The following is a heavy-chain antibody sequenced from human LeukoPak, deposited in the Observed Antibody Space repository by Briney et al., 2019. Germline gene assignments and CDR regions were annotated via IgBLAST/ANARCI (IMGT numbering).Heavy chain of an antibody. D-gene: IGHD4/OR15-4a*01. J-gene: IGHJ4*02. CDR1: GASFSSYA. Sequence: SVKLSCKPSGASFSSYAISWVRLAPGQGLESMGGIIPISGTANYAQKFQGRVTITADESTSTAYIDLNSLRSEDTAVYYCARDLRDYGMYYFDYWGQGTLVTVSS. CDR3: ARDLRDYGMYYFDY. CDR2: IIPISGTA. V-gene: IGHV1-69*13.